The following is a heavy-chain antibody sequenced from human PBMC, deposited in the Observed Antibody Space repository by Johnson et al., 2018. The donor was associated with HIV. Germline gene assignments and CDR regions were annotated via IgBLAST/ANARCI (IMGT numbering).Heavy chain of an antibody. CDR3: ASRGVFRRNAFDI. J-gene: IGHJ3*02. CDR1: GFSFSTYT. D-gene: IGHD3-10*01. CDR2: ISSNGDST. V-gene: IGHV3-64*01. Sequence: VQLVESGGGVVQPGRSLRLSCAVSGFSFSTYTMNWVRHVPGKGLEYVSGISSNGDSTFYAKSVQGRFTISIDNSKNKLYLQMGSLRAEDTAVYYCASRGVFRRNAFDIWGQGTMVTVSS.